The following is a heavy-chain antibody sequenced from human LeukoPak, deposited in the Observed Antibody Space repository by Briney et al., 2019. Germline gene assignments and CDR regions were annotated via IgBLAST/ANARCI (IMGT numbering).Heavy chain of an antibody. V-gene: IGHV3-30*18. CDR3: AKEPGWRYYYDSSDEYYFDY. D-gene: IGHD3-22*01. CDR1: GFTFSSYG. CDR2: ISYDRSNK. J-gene: IGHJ4*02. Sequence: GRSLRLSCAASGFTFSSYGMHWVRQAPGKGLEWVAVISYDRSNKYYADSVKGRFTISRDNSKNTLYLQMNSLRAEDTAVYYCAKEPGWRYYYDSSDEYYFDYWGQGTLVTVSS.